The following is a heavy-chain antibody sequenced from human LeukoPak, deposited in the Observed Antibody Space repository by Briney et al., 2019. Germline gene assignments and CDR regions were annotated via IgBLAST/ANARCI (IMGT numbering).Heavy chain of an antibody. CDR3: ARDSMIVVHFNYYYYMDV. D-gene: IGHD3-22*01. J-gene: IGHJ6*03. CDR2: ISSSSSYI. Sequence: GGSLRLSCAASGFTFSSYSMNWVRQAPGKGLEWVSSISSSSSYIYYADSVKGRFTISRDDSKNTLYLQMNSLRAEDTAVYYCARDSMIVVHFNYYYYMDVWGKGTTVTVSS. V-gene: IGHV3-21*01. CDR1: GFTFSSYS.